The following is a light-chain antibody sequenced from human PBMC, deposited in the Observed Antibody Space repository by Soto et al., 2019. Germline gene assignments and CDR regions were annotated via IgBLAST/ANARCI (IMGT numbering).Light chain of an antibody. CDR2: AAS. CDR1: QGIASY. J-gene: IGKJ1*01. CDR3: QQLYNYPRT. V-gene: IGKV1-9*01. Sequence: DIQLTQSPSFLSASVGDRVTITCRASQGIASYLAWFQQKTGKAPELLIVAASTLRSGVPLRFSGSGSGTEFTLTVSSLQPEDFGTDYCQQLYNYPRTFGQGTKVDIK.